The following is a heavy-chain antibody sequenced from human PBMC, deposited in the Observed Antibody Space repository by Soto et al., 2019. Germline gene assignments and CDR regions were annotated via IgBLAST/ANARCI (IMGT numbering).Heavy chain of an antibody. CDR1: GFSLSTSGVG. V-gene: IGHV2-5*02. J-gene: IGHJ1*01. CDR3: AHVTLADGGAEYFQH. Sequence: QITLKEAGPTLVKPTQTLTLTCTFSGFSLSTSGVGVGWIRLPPGKALEWLALIYWDDDKRYSPSLKSRLTITKDTSKNQVVLTMTNMDPVDTATYYCAHVTLADGGAEYFQHWGQGTLVTVSS. D-gene: IGHD6-13*01. CDR2: IYWDDDK.